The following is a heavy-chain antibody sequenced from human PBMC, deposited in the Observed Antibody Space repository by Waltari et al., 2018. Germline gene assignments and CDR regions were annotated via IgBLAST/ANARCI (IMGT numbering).Heavy chain of an antibody. CDR2: INPKSGGT. Sequence: QVQLVQSGAEVTKPGASVKVSCKPSGYTFTDYHIHWVRQAPGQGLEWMGWINPKSGGTYYAQTFQGWVTMTRDTSTSTVYMELSSLKSDDTAMYYCARRSCTGECYAPYVYGGQGSLVTVSS. CDR1: GYTFTDYH. V-gene: IGHV1-2*04. CDR3: ARRSCTGECYAPYVY. J-gene: IGHJ4*02. D-gene: IGHD2-8*02.